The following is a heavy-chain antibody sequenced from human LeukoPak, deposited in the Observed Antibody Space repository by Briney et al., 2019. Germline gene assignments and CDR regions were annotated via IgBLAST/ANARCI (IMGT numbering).Heavy chain of an antibody. V-gene: IGHV3-74*01. J-gene: IGHJ4*02. CDR3: ARVGILWPTLGYCSGGSCPTDY. CDR2: INSDGSNT. D-gene: IGHD2-15*01. Sequence: PGGSLRLSCAASGFTFSSYWMHWVRQAPGKGLVWVSRINSDGSNTSYADSVKGRFTISRDNAKNTLYLQMNSLRAEDTAVYYCARVGILWPTLGYCSGGSCPTDYWGQGTLVTVSS. CDR1: GFTFSSYW.